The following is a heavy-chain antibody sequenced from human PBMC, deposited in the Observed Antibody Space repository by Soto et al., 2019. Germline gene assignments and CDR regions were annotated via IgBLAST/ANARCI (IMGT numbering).Heavy chain of an antibody. V-gene: IGHV4-39*01. CDR3: ASLLIRSGVPSISRAH. J-gene: IGHJ4*02. D-gene: IGHD2-2*01. CDR1: GGSISNSYF. Sequence: QLQLQASGPGLVKASETLSLTCTVSGGSISNSYFWGWIREPPGQGLAWIGSIFYSGSTYYNPSLQSRVTISVDTPKNPFSLKQSSVTAADTVVYYCASLLIRSGVPSISRAHWGQGTLVTVSS. CDR2: IFYSGST.